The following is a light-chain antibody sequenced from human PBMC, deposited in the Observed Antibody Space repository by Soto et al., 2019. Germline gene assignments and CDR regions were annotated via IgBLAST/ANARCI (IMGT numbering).Light chain of an antibody. V-gene: IGLV2-14*01. CDR3: SSFTTTTTLGVA. Sequence: QSVLTQPSSVCGSPGQSITISCTGTISDVCGYNYVSWYQQHPGKAPKLIIYEVTNRPSGVSHRFSGSKSVNTASLTISGLQAEDEADYYCSSFTTTTTLGVAFGGGTKVTVL. CDR2: EVT. J-gene: IGLJ2*01. CDR1: ISDVCGYNY.